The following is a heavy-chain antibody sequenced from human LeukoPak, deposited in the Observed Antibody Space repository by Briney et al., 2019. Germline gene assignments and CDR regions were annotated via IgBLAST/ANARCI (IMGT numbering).Heavy chain of an antibody. D-gene: IGHD5-12*01. J-gene: IGHJ4*02. CDR2: IYSGGST. CDR1: GFTFSSYS. Sequence: GGSLRLSCAASGFTFSSYSMNWVRQAPGKGLEWVSVIYSGGSTYYADSVKSRFTISRDNSKNTLYLQMNSLRAEDTAVYYCASSPLVATGDYWGQGTLVTVSS. CDR3: ASSPLVATGDY. V-gene: IGHV3-66*01.